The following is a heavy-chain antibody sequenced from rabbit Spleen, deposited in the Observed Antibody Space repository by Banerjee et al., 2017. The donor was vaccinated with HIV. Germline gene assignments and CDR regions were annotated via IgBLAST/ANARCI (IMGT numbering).Heavy chain of an antibody. CDR1: GFDFSSNA. Sequence: QEQLEESGGDLVKPGASLTLTCKASGFDFSSNAMWWVRQAPGKGLEWIACIDTGSSGFTYFASWAKGRFTISKTSSTTLTLQMTSLTAADTATYFCARTTYGYDDYADLYYAAMDLWGQGTLVTVS. D-gene: IGHD6-1*01. J-gene: IGHJ6*01. V-gene: IGHV1S45*01. CDR3: ARTTYGYDDYADLYYAAMDL. CDR2: IDTGSSGFT.